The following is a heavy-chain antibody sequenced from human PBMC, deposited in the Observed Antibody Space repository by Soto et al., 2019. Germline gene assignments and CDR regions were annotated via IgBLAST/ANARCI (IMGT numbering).Heavy chain of an antibody. CDR2: INHSGST. CDR1: GGSFSGYY. V-gene: IGHV4-34*01. Sequence: SETLSLTCAVYGGSFSGYYWSWIRQPPGKGLEWIGEINHSGSTSYNPSLKSRVTISVDTSKNQFSLKLSSVTAADTAVYYCARGVLRYFDWLPPRWFDPWGQGTLVTVSS. J-gene: IGHJ5*02. D-gene: IGHD3-9*01. CDR3: ARGVLRYFDWLPPRWFDP.